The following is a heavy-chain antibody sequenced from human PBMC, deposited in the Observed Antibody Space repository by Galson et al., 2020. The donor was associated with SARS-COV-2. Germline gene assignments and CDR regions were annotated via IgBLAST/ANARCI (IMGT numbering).Heavy chain of an antibody. CDR3: ARQGVNMIVWVTVPGLFFDR. CDR2: IYPTGRT. J-gene: IGHJ2*01. D-gene: IGHD2-21*02. V-gene: IGHV4-38-2*01. Sequence: SEPLSLTCAASGYSASTTHYWGWVRLAPGKGLEWLGSIYPTGRTYYNPSLESRFTISVDTSRNQFSLTLASVTAADTAFYYCARQGVNMIVWVTVPGLFFDRWGRGTLVTVSS. CDR1: GYSASTTHY.